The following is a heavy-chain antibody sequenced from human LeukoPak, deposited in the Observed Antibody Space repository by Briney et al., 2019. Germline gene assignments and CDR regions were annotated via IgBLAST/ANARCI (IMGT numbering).Heavy chain of an antibody. D-gene: IGHD6-6*01. Sequence: SQTLSLTCTVSGGSVGSVGFYWSWLRQPPGKGLEWIGYIYHSGSTYYNPSLKSRVTISVDRSKNQFSLKLSSVTAADTAVYYCARLLSIAARGTFDYWGQGTLVTVSS. CDR1: GGSVGSVGFY. CDR2: IYHSGST. V-gene: IGHV4-30-2*01. CDR3: ARLLSIAARGTFDY. J-gene: IGHJ4*02.